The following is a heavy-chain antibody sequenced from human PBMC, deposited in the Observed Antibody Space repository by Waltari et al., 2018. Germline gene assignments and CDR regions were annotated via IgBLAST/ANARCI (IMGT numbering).Heavy chain of an antibody. D-gene: IGHD3-16*01. J-gene: IGHJ5*02. CDR1: GGTFSSNA. CDR2: SIPILGIA. V-gene: IGHV1-69*10. Sequence: QVQLVQSGAEVKKPGSSVKVSCKASGGTFSSNAISWVRQAPGQGLEWMGGSIPILGIANYAQKFQGRVTITADKSTSTAYMELSSLRSEDTAVYYCARNGRLLSTSGWFDPWGQGTLVTVSS. CDR3: ARNGRLLSTSGWFDP.